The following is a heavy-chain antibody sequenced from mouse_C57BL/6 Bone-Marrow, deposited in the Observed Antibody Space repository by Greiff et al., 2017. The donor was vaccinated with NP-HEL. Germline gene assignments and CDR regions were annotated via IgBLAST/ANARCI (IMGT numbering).Heavy chain of an antibody. CDR2: IYPGSGST. CDR1: GYTFTSYW. J-gene: IGHJ2*01. Sequence: VQLQQPGAELVKPGASVKMSCKASGYTFTSYWITWVKQRPGQGLEWIGDIYPGSGSTNYNEKFKSKATLTVDTSSSTAYMQLSSLTSEDSAVYDCARSQYYGSPSLDYWGQGTTLTVSS. CDR3: ARSQYYGSPSLDY. D-gene: IGHD1-1*01. V-gene: IGHV1-55*01.